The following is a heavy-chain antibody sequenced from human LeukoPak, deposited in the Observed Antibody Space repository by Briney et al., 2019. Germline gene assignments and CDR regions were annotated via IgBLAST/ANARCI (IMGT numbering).Heavy chain of an antibody. CDR3: ARDRLGRTGILTGYYQQTGYYYYYMDV. D-gene: IGHD3-9*01. CDR2: IIPIFGTA. J-gene: IGHJ6*03. Sequence: ASVKVSCKASGGTFSSYAISWVRQAPGQGLEWMGGIIPIFGTANYAQKFQGRVTITADKSTSTAYMELSSLRSEDTAVYYCARDRLGRTGILTGYYQQTGYYYYYMDVWGKGTTVTISS. CDR1: GGTFSSYA. V-gene: IGHV1-69*06.